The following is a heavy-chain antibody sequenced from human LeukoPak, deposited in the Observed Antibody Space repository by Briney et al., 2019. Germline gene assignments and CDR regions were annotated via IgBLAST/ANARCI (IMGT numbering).Heavy chain of an antibody. Sequence: ASVKVSCKASGYTFTSYGISWVRQAPGQGLEWMGWISAYNGNTNYAQKLQGRVTMTTDTSTSTVYMELSSLRSEDTAVYYCARSPEPTYYYDSSGYYPFDYWGQGTLVTVSS. CDR3: ARSPEPTYYYDSSGYYPFDY. CDR2: ISAYNGNT. J-gene: IGHJ4*02. CDR1: GYTFTSYG. D-gene: IGHD3-22*01. V-gene: IGHV1-18*01.